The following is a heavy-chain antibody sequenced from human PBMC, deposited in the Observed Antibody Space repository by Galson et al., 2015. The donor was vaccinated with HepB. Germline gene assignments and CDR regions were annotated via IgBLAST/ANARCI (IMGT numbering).Heavy chain of an antibody. V-gene: IGHV3-7*01. J-gene: IGHJ2*01. CDR1: GFTFSGYP. Sequence: SLRLSCAASGFTFSGYPMSWVCQAPGKGLEWVANINQDGSEKYYMDSVKGRFTISRDNAKNSLYLQMNSLRAEDTAVYYCARDYDPGARPLWYFDLWGRGTLVTVSP. CDR2: INQDGSEK. CDR3: ARDYDPGARPLWYFDL. D-gene: IGHD3-3*01.